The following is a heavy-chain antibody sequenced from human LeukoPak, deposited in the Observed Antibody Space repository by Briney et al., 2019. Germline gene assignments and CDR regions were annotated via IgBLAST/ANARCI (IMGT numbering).Heavy chain of an antibody. J-gene: IGHJ4*02. D-gene: IGHD3-3*01. CDR2: VAHKGPTVYSPTLNR. CDR3: VRQGTNSGYYLLDY. V-gene: IGHV4-34*01. CDR1: GAYLSDYY. Sequence: TSETLSLTCAVYGAYLSDYYWSWIRQSPGKGLQWIGEVAHKGPTVYSPTLNRKYNPSLESRVTMSVDPSKNQFSLKLTSVTVADTATYYCVRQGTNSGYYLLDYWGPGHLVTVSS.